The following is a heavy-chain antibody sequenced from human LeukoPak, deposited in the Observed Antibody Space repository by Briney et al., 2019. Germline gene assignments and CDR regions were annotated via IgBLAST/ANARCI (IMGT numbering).Heavy chain of an antibody. CDR2: VYYSGST. D-gene: IGHD4-17*01. CDR1: GASISSHF. V-gene: IGHV4-59*11. Sequence: SETLSLTCTVSGASISSHFWTWIRQSPGKGLEWIGYVYYSGSTNCNPSLKSRVTISVDTSKNQFSLKLSSVTAADTAVYYCARGPPDYGDYVYYYYMDVWGKGTTVTVSS. J-gene: IGHJ6*03. CDR3: ARGPPDYGDYVYYYYMDV.